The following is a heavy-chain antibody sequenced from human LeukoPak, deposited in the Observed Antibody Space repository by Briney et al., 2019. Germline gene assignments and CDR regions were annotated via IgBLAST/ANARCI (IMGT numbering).Heavy chain of an antibody. CDR2: IRYDGSSK. D-gene: IGHD1-26*01. Sequence: GGSLRLSCAASGFTFNSYGIHWVRQAPGKGLEWVAFIRYDGSSKYYVDSVKGRFTISRDNSKNTLYLQMNSRRAEDTAVYFCAKGSGWEASYFYYYMDVWGKGTAVTISS. CDR1: GFTFNSYG. V-gene: IGHV3-30*02. J-gene: IGHJ6*03. CDR3: AKGSGWEASYFYYYMDV.